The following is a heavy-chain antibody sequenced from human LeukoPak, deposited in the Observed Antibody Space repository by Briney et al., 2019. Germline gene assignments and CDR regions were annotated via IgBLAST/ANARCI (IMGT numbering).Heavy chain of an antibody. Sequence: SETLSLTCAVYGGSFSGYYWSWIRQPPGKGLEWIGEINHSGSTNYNPSLKSRVTISVDTSKNQFSLKLSSVTAADTAVYYCARGWGLRWYYWGQGTLVTVSS. V-gene: IGHV4-34*01. CDR3: ARGWGLRWYY. CDR1: GGSFSGYY. CDR2: INHSGST. D-gene: IGHD4-23*01. J-gene: IGHJ4*02.